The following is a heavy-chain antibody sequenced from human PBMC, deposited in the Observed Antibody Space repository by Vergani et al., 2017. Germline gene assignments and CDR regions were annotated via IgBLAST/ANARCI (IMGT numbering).Heavy chain of an antibody. V-gene: IGHV3-48*01. J-gene: IGHJ4*02. CDR3: ARDRVLSEYYYDRPYYFDY. CDR1: GFTFSSYS. Sequence: EVQLVGSGGGLVQPGGSLRLSCAASGFTFSSYSMNWVRQAPGKGLEWVSYISSSSSTIYYADSVKGRFTISRDNAKNSLYLQMNSLRAEDTAVYYCARDRVLSEYYYDRPYYFDYWGQGTLVTVSS. CDR2: ISSSSSTI. D-gene: IGHD3-22*01.